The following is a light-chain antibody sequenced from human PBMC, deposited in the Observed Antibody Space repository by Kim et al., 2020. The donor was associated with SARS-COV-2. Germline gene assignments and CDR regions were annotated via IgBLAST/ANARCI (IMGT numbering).Light chain of an antibody. V-gene: IGKV3-15*01. J-gene: IGKJ2*01. CDR3: QQYNDWPPGDT. CDR2: GAS. CDR1: QSIGIY. Sequence: EIVMTQSPATLSVSPGERATLSCRASQSIGIYLAWYQQKPGQAPRLLIYGASTRATGVPGRFSGSGSGTEFTLTITSLQSEDFATYYCQQYNDWPPGDTFGQGTKLEIK.